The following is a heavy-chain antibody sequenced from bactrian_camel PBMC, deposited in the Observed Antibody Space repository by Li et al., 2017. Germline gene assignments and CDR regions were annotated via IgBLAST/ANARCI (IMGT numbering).Heavy chain of an antibody. D-gene: IGHD3*01. J-gene: IGHJ4*01. V-gene: IGHV3S6*01. CDR1: DFTMTTNC. Sequence: HVQLVESGGGSVQDGGSLRLSCVVSDFTMTTNCMGWFRQAAGKEREGVGYIDSDGVPDYTDSVKGRFTISRDNAKNTLLLQLNSLKTEDTAVYYCTNAGARLSVISGRLQRGQGTQVTVS. CDR2: IDSDGVP. CDR3: TNAGARLSVISGRLQ.